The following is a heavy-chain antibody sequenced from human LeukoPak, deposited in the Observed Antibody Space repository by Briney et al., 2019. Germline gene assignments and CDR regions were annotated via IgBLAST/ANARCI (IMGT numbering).Heavy chain of an antibody. V-gene: IGHV3-74*01. J-gene: IGHJ4*02. CDR1: GFTFSSYW. D-gene: IGHD5-18*01. Sequence: GGSLRLSCAASGFTFSSYWMHWVRQAPGKRLVWVSRINSDGSSTSYADSVKGRFTISRDNAKNSLYLQMSGLRDEDTAVYYCASGSYGQFDYWGQGTLVTVSS. CDR3: ASGSYGQFDY. CDR2: INSDGSST.